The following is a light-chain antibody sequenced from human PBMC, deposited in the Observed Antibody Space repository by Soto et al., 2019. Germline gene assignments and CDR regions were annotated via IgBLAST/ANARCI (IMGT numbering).Light chain of an antibody. V-gene: IGLV2-11*01. CDR3: CTYAGIYTYV. CDR2: DVY. CDR1: SIGGFNY. J-gene: IGLJ1*01. Sequence: QSSLTHSRSLSGSPGQSVTISCTGSSIGGFNYVSWYQQHPGKAPRVVIYDVYKRPSGVPDRFSGSKSGNTASLTISGLQADDEADYYCCTYAGIYTYVFGSGTKVTVL.